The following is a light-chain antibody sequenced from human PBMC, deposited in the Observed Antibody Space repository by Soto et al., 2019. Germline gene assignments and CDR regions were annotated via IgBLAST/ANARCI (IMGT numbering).Light chain of an antibody. CDR3: CSYAGSQTVV. J-gene: IGLJ2*01. Sequence: QSVLTQPRSVSGSPGQSVTISCTGTSSDVGGYNYVSWYQQHPGKAPKLMIYDVSKRPSGVPDRFSGSKSGNTASLTISGLQAEDEADYYCCSYAGSQTVVFGGGTKLTVL. CDR1: SSDVGGYNY. CDR2: DVS. V-gene: IGLV2-11*01.